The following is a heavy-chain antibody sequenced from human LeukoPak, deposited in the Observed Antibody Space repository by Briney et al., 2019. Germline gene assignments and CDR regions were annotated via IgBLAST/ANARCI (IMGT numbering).Heavy chain of an antibody. CDR3: AREGAAAEDVNWFDP. D-gene: IGHD6-25*01. Sequence: ASVTVSCKASGYTFTVYYMHRVRQAPAQGLEWMGWINPNSGGTHYAQKFQGRVTMTRDTSITTAYMELNSLRSDNTAVYYCAREGAAAEDVNWFDPWGQGTLVTVSA. CDR1: GYTFTVYY. V-gene: IGHV1-2*02. J-gene: IGHJ5*02. CDR2: INPNSGGT.